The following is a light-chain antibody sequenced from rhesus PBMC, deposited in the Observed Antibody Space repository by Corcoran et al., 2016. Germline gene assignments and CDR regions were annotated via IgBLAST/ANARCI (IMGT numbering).Light chain of an antibody. CDR2: KPS. V-gene: IGKV1-21*01. CDR1: QGNSNA. CDR3: QQHNSPPFS. J-gene: IGKJ2*01. Sequence: DIQMTQSPSSLSASVGDRFIITCRASQGNSNALAWDQQKQGKAPKLLSYKPSLLQSGVPSRFSGSGSGTEFTLTISSLHPEDFATYFCQQHNSPPFSFGQGTKVEI.